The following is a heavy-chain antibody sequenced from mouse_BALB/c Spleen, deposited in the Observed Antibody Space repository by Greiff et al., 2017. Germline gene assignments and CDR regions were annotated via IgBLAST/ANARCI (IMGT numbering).Heavy chain of an antibody. Sequence: VHLVESGPGLVAPSQSLSLTCTVSGFSLTGYGVNWVRQPPGKGLEWLGMIWGDGSTDYNSALKSRLSISKDNSKSQVFLKMNSLQTDDTARYYCARDQDYGYSYAMDYWGQGTSVTVSS. D-gene: IGHD1-2*01. CDR3: ARDQDYGYSYAMDY. CDR2: IWGDGST. CDR1: GFSLTGYG. V-gene: IGHV2-6-7*01. J-gene: IGHJ4*01.